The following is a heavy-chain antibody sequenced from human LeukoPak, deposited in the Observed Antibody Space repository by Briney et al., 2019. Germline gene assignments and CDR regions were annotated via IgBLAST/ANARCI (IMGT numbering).Heavy chain of an antibody. J-gene: IGHJ4*02. Sequence: SETLSLTCTVSGGSISSYYWGWIRQPPGKGLEWIGSIYYSGSTYYNPSLKSRVTISVDTSKNQFSLKLSSVTAADTAVYYCARLDYGSGSYYNRPFDYWGQGTLVTVSS. V-gene: IGHV4-39*01. CDR3: ARLDYGSGSYYNRPFDY. CDR2: IYYSGST. CDR1: GGSISSYY. D-gene: IGHD3-10*01.